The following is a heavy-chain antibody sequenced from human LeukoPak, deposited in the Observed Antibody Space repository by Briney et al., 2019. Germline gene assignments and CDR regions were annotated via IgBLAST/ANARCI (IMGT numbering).Heavy chain of an antibody. CDR2: INWNGGST. CDR1: GFTFSGYE. J-gene: IGHJ6*03. D-gene: IGHD6-13*01. CDR3: ARRHYSSSWISYYYYYMDV. V-gene: IGHV3-20*04. Sequence: GGSLRLSCAASGFTFSGYEMSWVRQAPGEGLEWVSGINWNGGSTGYADSVKGRFTISRDNAKNSLYLQMNSLRAEDTALYYCARRHYSSSWISYYYYYMDVWGKGTTVTASS.